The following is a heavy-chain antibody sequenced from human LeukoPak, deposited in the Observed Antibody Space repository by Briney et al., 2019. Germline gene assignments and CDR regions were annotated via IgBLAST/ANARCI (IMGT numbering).Heavy chain of an antibody. CDR1: GSTFNGHW. V-gene: IGHV3-7*01. CDR2: IGQSGNEK. CDR3: ARGWATIPD. J-gene: IGHJ4*02. D-gene: IGHD5-24*01. Sequence: GGSLRLSCVAPGSTFNGHWMSWVRQAPGKGLEWVASIGQSGNEKYYVDSVKDRFIISRDNTKNSLFLQMNSLRDDDTALYYCARGWATIPDWGQGSLVIVSS.